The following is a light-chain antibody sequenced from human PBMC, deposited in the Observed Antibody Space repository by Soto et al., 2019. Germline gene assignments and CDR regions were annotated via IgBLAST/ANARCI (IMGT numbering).Light chain of an antibody. V-gene: IGLV1-44*01. Sequence: QSVLTQPPSASGTPGQRVTISCSGSSSNIGSNTVNWYQQLPGTAPKLVIYSNNQRPSGVPDRFSGSKSGTSASLAISGLQSEDEAYYYCAAWDDSLNGYVVFGGGTKLTVL. CDR2: SNN. CDR3: AAWDDSLNGYVV. J-gene: IGLJ2*01. CDR1: SSNIGSNT.